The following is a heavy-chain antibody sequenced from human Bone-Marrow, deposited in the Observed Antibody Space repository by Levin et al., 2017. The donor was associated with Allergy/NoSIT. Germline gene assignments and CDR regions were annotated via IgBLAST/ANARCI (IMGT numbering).Heavy chain of an antibody. CDR1: GFTFDDYA. J-gene: IGHJ6*02. CDR2: ISWNSGSI. V-gene: IGHV3-9*01. Sequence: AGGSLRLSCAASGFTFDDYAMHWVRQAPGKGLEWVSGISWNSGSIGYADSVKGRFTISRDNAKNSLYLQMNSLRAEDTALYYCAKAPGVKGDYYYGMDVWGQGTTVTVSS. D-gene: IGHD4-23*01. CDR3: AKAPGVKGDYYYGMDV.